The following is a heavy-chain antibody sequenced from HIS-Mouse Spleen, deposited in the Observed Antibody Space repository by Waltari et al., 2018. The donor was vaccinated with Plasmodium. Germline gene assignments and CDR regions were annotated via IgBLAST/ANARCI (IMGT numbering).Heavy chain of an antibody. J-gene: IGHJ2*01. V-gene: IGHV3-7*01. Sequence: EVQLVESGGGLVQPGGSLRLSCAAAGFRFSSYWMSWVRKAPGKGLEWVANIKQDGSEKYYVDSVKGRFTISRDNAKNSLYLQMNSLRAEDTAVYYCASSWYWYFDLWGRGTLVTVSS. CDR3: ASSWYWYFDL. CDR1: GFRFSSYW. CDR2: IKQDGSEK. D-gene: IGHD6-13*01.